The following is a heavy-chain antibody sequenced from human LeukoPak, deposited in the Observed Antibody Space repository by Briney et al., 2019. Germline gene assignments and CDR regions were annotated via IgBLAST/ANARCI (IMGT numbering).Heavy chain of an antibody. J-gene: IGHJ4*02. D-gene: IGHD3-22*01. CDR2: TSGSGDAT. CDR1: GFIFSSYA. CDR3: AKDLGYYNSRSYSNY. V-gene: IGHV3-23*01. Sequence: GGSLRLSCAASGFIFSSYAMSWVRQAPGKGLEWVSTTSGSGDATSFADSVKGRFTISRDNSKNTLYLQMNSLRAEDTAIYYCAKDLGYYNSRSYSNYWGQGTLVTVSS.